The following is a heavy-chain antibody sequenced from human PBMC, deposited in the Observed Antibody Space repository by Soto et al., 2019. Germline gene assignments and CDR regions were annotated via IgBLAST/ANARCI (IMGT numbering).Heavy chain of an antibody. CDR2: IIPIFGTA. Sequence: QVQLVQSGAEVKKPGSSVTVSCKASGGTFSSYTISWVRQAPGQGLEWMGGIIPIFGTANYAQKFQGRVTITAYKSTSTAYMELSSLRSEDTAVYYCARGNHRWLQLWYFDLCGRGTLVTVSS. V-gene: IGHV1-69*14. J-gene: IGHJ2*01. D-gene: IGHD5-12*01. CDR1: GGTFSSYT. CDR3: ARGNHRWLQLWYFDL.